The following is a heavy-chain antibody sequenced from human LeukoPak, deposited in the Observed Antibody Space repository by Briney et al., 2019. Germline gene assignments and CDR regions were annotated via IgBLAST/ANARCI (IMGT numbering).Heavy chain of an antibody. J-gene: IGHJ3*02. CDR3: ARDSSGYYYGAFDI. CDR2: IYTSGST. D-gene: IGHD3-22*01. Sequence: SETLSLTCTVSGGSTSSYYWSWIRQPAGKGLEWIGRIYTSGSTNYNPSLKSRVTMSVDTSKNQFSLKLSSVTAADTAVYYCARDSSGYYYGAFDIWGQGTTVTVSS. CDR1: GGSTSSYY. V-gene: IGHV4-4*07.